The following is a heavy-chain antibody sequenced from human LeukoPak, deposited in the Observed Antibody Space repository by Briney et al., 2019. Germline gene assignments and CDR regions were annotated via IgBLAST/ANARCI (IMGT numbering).Heavy chain of an antibody. Sequence: LTGGSLRLSCAASGFTFSTCAMSWVRQAPGKGLEWVAAITASGASTYYADSVKGRFTVSRDSSENTLYLEMDSLRAEDTAIYYCAKQYGHWLLPYYLDYWGQGTLVTVSS. CDR1: GFTFSTCA. CDR3: AKQYGHWLLPYYLDY. V-gene: IGHV3-23*01. D-gene: IGHD3-9*01. CDR2: ITASGAST. J-gene: IGHJ4*02.